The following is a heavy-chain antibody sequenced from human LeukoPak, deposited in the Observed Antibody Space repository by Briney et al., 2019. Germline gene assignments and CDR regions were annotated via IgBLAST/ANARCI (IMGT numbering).Heavy chain of an antibody. J-gene: IGHJ6*03. CDR3: ARGGKQLWLRYYYYYMDV. Sequence: PGGSLRLSCAASGFTFSDYYMSWIRQAPGKGLEWVSYISSSGSTKYYADSVKGRFTISRDNAKNSLYLQMNSLRAEDTAVYYCARGGKQLWLRYYYYYMDVWGKGTTVTVSS. CDR2: ISSSGSTK. V-gene: IGHV3-11*04. D-gene: IGHD5-18*01. CDR1: GFTFSDYY.